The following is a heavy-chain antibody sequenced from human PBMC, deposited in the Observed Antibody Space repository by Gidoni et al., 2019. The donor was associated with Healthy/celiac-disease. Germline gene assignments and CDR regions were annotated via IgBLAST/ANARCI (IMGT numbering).Heavy chain of an antibody. CDR2: IKSKTDGGTI. J-gene: IGHJ4*01. V-gene: IGHV3-15*01. Sequence: EVQLVESGGGLVKPGGSLRLSCAASGFTFSNAWMSWVRQAPGKGLEWVGRIKSKTDGGTIDYAAPVKGRFTISRDDSKNTLSLQMNSRKTEDTAVYYCTSSPGSNRVYWGHGTLVTVSS. CDR3: TSSPGSNRVY. D-gene: IGHD3-10*01. CDR1: GFTFSNAW.